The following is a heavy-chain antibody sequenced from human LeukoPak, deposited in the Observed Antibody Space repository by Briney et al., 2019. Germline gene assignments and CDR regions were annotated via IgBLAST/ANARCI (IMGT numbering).Heavy chain of an antibody. Sequence: GGSLRLSCAASGFTFSSYAMSWVRQAPGKGLDWVSAISGSGGSTYYADSVKGRFTISRDNSKNALYLQMNSLRAEDTAVYYCAKDRDYYYGSGTPPYYFDYWGQGTLVTVSS. J-gene: IGHJ4*02. CDR3: AKDRDYYYGSGTPPYYFDY. CDR2: ISGSGGST. CDR1: GFTFSSYA. V-gene: IGHV3-23*01. D-gene: IGHD3-10*01.